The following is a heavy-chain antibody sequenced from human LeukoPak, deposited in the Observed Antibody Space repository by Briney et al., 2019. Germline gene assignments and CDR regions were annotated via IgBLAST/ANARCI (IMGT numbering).Heavy chain of an antibody. CDR2: ISAYNGNT. CDR1: GYTFTSYG. V-gene: IGHV1-18*04. CDR3: ARERDYDILTGYYGYYYGMDV. D-gene: IGHD3-9*01. J-gene: IGHJ6*04. Sequence: GASVKVSCKASGYTFTSYGISWVRQAPGQGLEWMGWISAYNGNTNYAQKLQGRVTMTTDTSTSTAYMGLRSLRSDDTAVYYCARERDYDILTGYYGYYYGMDVWGKGTTVTVSS.